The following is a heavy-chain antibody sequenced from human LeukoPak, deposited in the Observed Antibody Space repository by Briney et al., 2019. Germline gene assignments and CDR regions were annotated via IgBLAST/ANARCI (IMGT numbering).Heavy chain of an antibody. CDR1: EFTFNRYW. V-gene: IGHV3-7*04. CDR2: IKQDGSEA. J-gene: IGHJ4*02. Sequence: GGSLRLSCAASEFTFNRYWMSWVRQAPGKGLQWVANIKQDGSEAHYVDSVKGRFTISRDNAKNSLSLQMNSLNVDDTDVYFCTRDALFGSGRTHLDFWSQGTLVSVSS. CDR3: TRDALFGSGRTHLDF. D-gene: IGHD3-10*01.